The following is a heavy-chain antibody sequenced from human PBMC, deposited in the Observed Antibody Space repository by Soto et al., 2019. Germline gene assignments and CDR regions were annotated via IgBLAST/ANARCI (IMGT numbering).Heavy chain of an antibody. CDR3: ARGLSCYHYYYYGMDV. J-gene: IGHJ6*02. V-gene: IGHV4-34*01. Sequence: PSETLSLTCAVYGGSFSGYYWSWIRQPPGKGLEWIGEINHSGSTNYNPSLKSRVTISVDTSKNQFSLKLSSVTAADTAVYYCARGLSCYHYYYYGMDVWGQGTTVTVSS. D-gene: IGHD2-15*01. CDR2: INHSGST. CDR1: GGSFSGYY.